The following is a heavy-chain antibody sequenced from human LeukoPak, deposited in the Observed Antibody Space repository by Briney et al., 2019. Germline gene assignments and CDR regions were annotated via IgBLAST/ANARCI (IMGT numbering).Heavy chain of an antibody. CDR2: IKSKTDGGTT. CDR3: TTPEGAYYYGFDY. V-gene: IGHV3-15*01. CDR1: GFTFSNAW. D-gene: IGHD3-10*01. Sequence: PGGSLRLSCAASGFTFSNAWMSWVRQAPGKGLEWVGRIKSKTDGGTTDYAVPVKGRFTISRDDSKNTLYLQMNSLKTEDTAVYYCTTPEGAYYYGFDYWGQGTLVTVSS. J-gene: IGHJ4*02.